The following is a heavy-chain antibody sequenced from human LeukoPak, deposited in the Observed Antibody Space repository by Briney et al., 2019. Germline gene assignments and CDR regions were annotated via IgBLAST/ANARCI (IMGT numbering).Heavy chain of an antibody. CDR1: GFTLSNHW. CDR3: ARNNGMDV. CDR2: VNRDGSET. V-gene: IGHV3-7*03. Sequence: PGGSLRLSCAASGFTLSNHWMTWVRQVPGRGPEWVANVNRDGSETYYLDSVKGRFTISKDNGKNSLYLQMNSLRAEDTALYHCARNNGMDVWGQGTTVIVSS. J-gene: IGHJ6*02.